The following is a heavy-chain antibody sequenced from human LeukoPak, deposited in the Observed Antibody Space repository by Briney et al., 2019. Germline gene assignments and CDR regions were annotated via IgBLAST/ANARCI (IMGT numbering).Heavy chain of an antibody. CDR2: INSDGSTT. CDR3: ARDPRSYDILTGYYYCYGMDV. V-gene: IGHV3-74*01. CDR1: GFTFSSYW. J-gene: IGHJ6*04. D-gene: IGHD3-9*01. Sequence: TGGSLRLSCAASGFTFSSYWMHWVRQAPGKGLVWVSRINSDGSTTSYADSVKGRFTISRDNAKNTLYLQMNSLRAEDTAVYYCARDPRSYDILTGYYYCYGMDVWGKGTTVTVSS.